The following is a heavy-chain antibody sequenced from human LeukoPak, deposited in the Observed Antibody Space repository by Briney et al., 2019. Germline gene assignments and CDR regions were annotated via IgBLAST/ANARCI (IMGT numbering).Heavy chain of an antibody. D-gene: IGHD3-10*01. J-gene: IGHJ4*02. V-gene: IGHV4-39*07. Sequence: SETLSLTCTVSGGSISSSSYYWGWIRQPPGKGLEGIGSIYYSGSTYYNPSLKSRVTISVDTSKNQFSLKLSSVTAADTAVYYCARDPVLLWFGELSRVLFDYWGQGTLVTVSS. CDR3: ARDPVLLWFGELSRVLFDY. CDR2: IYYSGST. CDR1: GGSISSSSYY.